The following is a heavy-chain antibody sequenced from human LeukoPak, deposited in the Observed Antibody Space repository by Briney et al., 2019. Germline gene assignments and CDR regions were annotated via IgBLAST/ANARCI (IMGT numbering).Heavy chain of an antibody. CDR2: IYYSGST. CDR1: GGSISSYY. V-gene: IGHV4-59*01. J-gene: IGHJ4*02. Sequence: SETLSLTCTVSGGSISSYYWSWIRQPPGKGLEWIGYIYYSGSTNYNPSLKSRVTISVDTSKNQFSLNLSSVTAADTAVYYCARETPGGWLSIDYWGQGTLVTVSS. CDR3: ARETPGGWLSIDY. D-gene: IGHD3-9*01.